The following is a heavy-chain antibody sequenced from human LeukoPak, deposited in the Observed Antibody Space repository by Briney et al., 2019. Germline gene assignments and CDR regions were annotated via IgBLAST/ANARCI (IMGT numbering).Heavy chain of an antibody. Sequence: GGSLRLSCAASGFTFSSYGMSWVRQAPGKGLEWVSAISGRSGSTYYADSVKGRFTIFRDNSKNTLYLQMNSLRAEDTAVYYCAKGLGVTPNFDYWGQGTLVTVSS. D-gene: IGHD3-10*01. CDR1: GFTFSSYG. V-gene: IGHV3-23*01. CDR3: AKGLGVTPNFDY. CDR2: ISGRSGST. J-gene: IGHJ4*02.